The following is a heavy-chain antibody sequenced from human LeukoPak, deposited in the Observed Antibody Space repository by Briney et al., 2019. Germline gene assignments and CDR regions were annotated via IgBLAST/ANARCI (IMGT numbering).Heavy chain of an antibody. V-gene: IGHV4-59*01. D-gene: IGHD1-26*01. J-gene: IGHJ4*02. CDR1: GGSISSYY. Sequence: KASETLSLTCTVSGGSISSYYWSWIRQPPGKGLEWIGYIYYSGSTNYNPSLKSRVTMPVDTSKNQFSLKLSSVTAADTAVYYCARVGSYYGSYYFDYWGQGTLVTVSS. CDR2: IYYSGST. CDR3: ARVGSYYGSYYFDY.